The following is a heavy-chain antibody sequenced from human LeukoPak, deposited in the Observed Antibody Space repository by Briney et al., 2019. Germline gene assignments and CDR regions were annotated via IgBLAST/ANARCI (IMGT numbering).Heavy chain of an antibody. J-gene: IGHJ4*02. CDR1: GFTISTYW. CDR3: ARAGPGYGSGRYYDL. CDR2: INNNGGST. V-gene: IGHV3-64*01. Sequence: GGSLRLSCAASGFTISTYWMTWVRQAPGKGLEYVSAINNNGGSTYYANSVKGRFTISRDNSKNTLYLQMGSLQPEDMAIYYCARAGPGYGSGRYYDLWGQGTLVTVSS. D-gene: IGHD3-10*01.